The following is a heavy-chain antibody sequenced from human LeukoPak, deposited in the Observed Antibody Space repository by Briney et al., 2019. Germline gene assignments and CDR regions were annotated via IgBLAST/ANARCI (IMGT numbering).Heavy chain of an antibody. CDR3: VRGHTILAY. CDR2: IKQDGSEK. V-gene: IGHV3-7*04. Sequence: GGSLRLSCAASGLTFSDYLMSWVRQSPGKGLEWVANIKQDGSEKYFVDSVKGRFTISRDNAKKSLYLQMNSLRAEDTALVYCVRGHTILAYWGQGTLVTVSS. CDR1: GLTFSDYL. D-gene: IGHD3-9*01. J-gene: IGHJ4*02.